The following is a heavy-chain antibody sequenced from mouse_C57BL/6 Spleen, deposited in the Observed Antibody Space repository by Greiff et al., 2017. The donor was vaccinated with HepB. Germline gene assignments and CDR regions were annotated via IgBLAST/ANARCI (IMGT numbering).Heavy chain of an antibody. D-gene: IGHD1-1*01. V-gene: IGHV1-63*01. J-gene: IGHJ4*01. CDR1: GYTFTNYW. CDR3: ARSDYGSHYYAMDY. CDR2: IYPGGGYT. Sequence: QVQLQQSGAELVRPGTSVKMSCKASGYTFTNYWIGWAKQRPGHGLEWIGDIYPGGGYTNYNEKFKGKATLTADKSSSTAYMQFSSLTSEDSAIYYCARSDYGSHYYAMDYWGQGTSGTVSS.